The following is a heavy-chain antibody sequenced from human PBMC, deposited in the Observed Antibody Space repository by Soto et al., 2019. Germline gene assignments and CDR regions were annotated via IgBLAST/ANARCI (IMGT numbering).Heavy chain of an antibody. D-gene: IGHD3-16*01. CDR1: DGSVSSCSYY. J-gene: IGHJ3*02. CDR2: IYYRGST. Sequence: PSETLSLTCTVSDGSVSSCSYYWNWIQQPPGKGVGWIGFIYYRGSTQYNPSLQSRVTISVDTSRNQFSLRLSSVTAAHTAIYYSARPRADPTLAFDIWGQGKMVTLSS. CDR3: ARPRADPTLAFDI. V-gene: IGHV4-61*01.